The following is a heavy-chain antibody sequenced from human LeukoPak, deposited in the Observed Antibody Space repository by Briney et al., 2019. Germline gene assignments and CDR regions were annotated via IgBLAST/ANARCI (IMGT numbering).Heavy chain of an antibody. Sequence: ASVKVSCKASGYTFTGYYMHWVRQAPGQGLEWMGWINPNSGGTNYAQKFQGRVTMTRDTSISTAYMELSRLRSDDTAVYYCATLRITIFGVVPPDAFYIGGQGTMVTVSS. J-gene: IGHJ3*02. V-gene: IGHV1-2*02. D-gene: IGHD3-3*01. CDR1: GYTFTGYY. CDR3: ATLRITIFGVVPPDAFYI. CDR2: INPNSGGT.